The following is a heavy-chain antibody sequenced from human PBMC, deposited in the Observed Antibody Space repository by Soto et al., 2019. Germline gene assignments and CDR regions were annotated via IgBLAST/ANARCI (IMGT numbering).Heavy chain of an antibody. CDR2: ISGSGGST. J-gene: IGHJ6*03. CDR1: GLTFNSYA. V-gene: IGHV3-23*01. Sequence: GGSIRLSCAASGLTFNSYAMSWVRQAPGKGLEWVSAISGSGGSTYYADSVKGRFTISRDNSKNTLYLQMNSLRAEDTAVYYCAKAGNYCSGGSCYSSAYYYYYMDVWGKGTTVTVSS. D-gene: IGHD2-15*01. CDR3: AKAGNYCSGGSCYSSAYYYYYMDV.